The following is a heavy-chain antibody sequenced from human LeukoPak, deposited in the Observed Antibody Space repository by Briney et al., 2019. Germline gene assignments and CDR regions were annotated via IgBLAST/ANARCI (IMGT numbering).Heavy chain of an antibody. Sequence: ASVKVSCKASGYTFTSYGISWVRQAPGQGLEWMGWISAYNGNTNYAQKLQGRITMTTDTSTSTAYIELRSLRSDDTAVYYCARVDGDYQYYYGMDVWGQGTTVTVSS. D-gene: IGHD4-17*01. CDR3: ARVDGDYQYYYGMDV. J-gene: IGHJ6*02. CDR1: GYTFTSYG. V-gene: IGHV1-18*01. CDR2: ISAYNGNT.